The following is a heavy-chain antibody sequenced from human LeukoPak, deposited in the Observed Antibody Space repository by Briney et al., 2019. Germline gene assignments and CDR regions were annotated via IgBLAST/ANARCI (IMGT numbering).Heavy chain of an antibody. D-gene: IGHD6-19*01. V-gene: IGHV3-7*01. CDR1: GFTFSSHW. Sequence: GGSLRLSCAASGFTFSSHWMSWVRQAPGKGLEWVANIREDGSEKYYGDSVKGRFTISRDNAKKSLYLQMNSLRAEDTAVYYCARVGSGEGMDWGQGTLVTVSS. CDR3: ARVGSGEGMD. J-gene: IGHJ4*02. CDR2: IREDGSEK.